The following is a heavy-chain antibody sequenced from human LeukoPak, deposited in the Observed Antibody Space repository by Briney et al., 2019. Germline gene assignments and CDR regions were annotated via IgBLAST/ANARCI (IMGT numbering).Heavy chain of an antibody. J-gene: IGHJ4*02. Sequence: GASVEVSCKASGYSFTAHYIHWLRHVPGQGRAWMGWINPHSGGANYAQKFQGRVTMTRDTSTRTAYMELSSLRSDDTAVYYCSRGGDTGCYCDFWGQGTLVTVSS. V-gene: IGHV1-2*02. CDR2: INPHSGGA. CDR1: GYSFTAHY. CDR3: SRGGDTGCYCDF. D-gene: IGHD2-8*01.